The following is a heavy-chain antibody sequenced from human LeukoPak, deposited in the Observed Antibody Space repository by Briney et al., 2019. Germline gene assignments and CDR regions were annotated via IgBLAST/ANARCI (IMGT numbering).Heavy chain of an antibody. CDR2: ISAYNGNT. Sequence: ASVKVSCKASGYTFTSYGISWVRQAPGQGLEWMGWISAYNGNTNYAQKLRGRVTMTTDTSTSTAYMELRSLRSDDTAVYYCARDRGPAATPYDFWSGYYHYYFDYWGQGTLVTVSS. D-gene: IGHD3-3*01. J-gene: IGHJ4*02. CDR1: GYTFTSYG. V-gene: IGHV1-18*01. CDR3: ARDRGPAATPYDFWSGYYHYYFDY.